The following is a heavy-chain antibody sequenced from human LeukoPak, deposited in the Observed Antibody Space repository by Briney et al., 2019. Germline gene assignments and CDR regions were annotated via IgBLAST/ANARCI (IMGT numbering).Heavy chain of an antibody. CDR1: GFTFSGYA. CDR2: ISSDGSSK. V-gene: IGHV3-30*04. J-gene: IGHJ4*02. Sequence: GGSLRLSCAASGFTFSGYAMHWVRQAPGKGLDWVAVISSDGSSKYYADSVKGRFTISRDNSKSTLYLQMNSLRAEDTAVYYCARDRDIIALHYFDYWGQGALVTVSS. D-gene: IGHD3-3*02. CDR3: ARDRDIIALHYFDY.